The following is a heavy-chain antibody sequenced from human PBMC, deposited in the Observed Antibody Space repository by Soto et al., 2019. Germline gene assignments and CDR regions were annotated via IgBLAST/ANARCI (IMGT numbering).Heavy chain of an antibody. CDR1: GGSVSSGSYY. J-gene: IGHJ4*02. Sequence: QVQLQESGPGLVKPSETLSLTCTVSGGSVSSGSYYWSWIRQPPGKGLEWIGYIYYSGSTNYHPSLKSRVTISVDTSKNQFSLKLSSVTAADTAVYYCARDGPYDYVWGSYRTLDYWGQGTLVTVSS. D-gene: IGHD3-16*02. CDR3: ARDGPYDYVWGSYRTLDY. V-gene: IGHV4-61*01. CDR2: IYYSGST.